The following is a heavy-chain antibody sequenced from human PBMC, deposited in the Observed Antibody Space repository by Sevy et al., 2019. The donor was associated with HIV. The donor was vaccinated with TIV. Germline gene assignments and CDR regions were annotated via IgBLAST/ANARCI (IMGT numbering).Heavy chain of an antibody. D-gene: IGHD3-16*02. CDR1: GFTVSSSY. CDR2: IDPRGNER. V-gene: IGHV3-7*01. Sequence: GGSLRLSCAASGFTVSSSYMTWVRQAPGRGLEWVASIDPRGNERDYLDSLKGRFTISRDNAKNSLYLQMHSLKGGDTARYYCVRVLWDVLVVPAATPSPWLDSWGQGTLVTVSS. CDR3: VRVLWDVLVVPAATPSPWLDS. J-gene: IGHJ5*01.